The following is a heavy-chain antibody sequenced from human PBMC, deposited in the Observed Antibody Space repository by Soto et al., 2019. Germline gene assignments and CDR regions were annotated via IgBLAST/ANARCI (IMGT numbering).Heavy chain of an antibody. CDR1: GFTFSNAW. CDR3: TTEGGYSYGLPDY. D-gene: IGHD5-18*01. V-gene: IGHV3-15*07. Sequence: LRLSCAASGFTFSNAWMNWVRQAPGKGLEWVGRIKSKTDGGTTDYAAPVKGRFTISRDDSKNTLYLQMYSLITEDTAVYYCTTEGGYSYGLPDYWGQGTLVTVSS. CDR2: IKSKTDGGTT. J-gene: IGHJ4*02.